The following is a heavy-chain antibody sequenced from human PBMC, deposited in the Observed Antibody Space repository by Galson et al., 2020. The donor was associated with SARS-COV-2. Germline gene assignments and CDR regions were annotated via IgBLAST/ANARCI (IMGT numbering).Heavy chain of an antibody. D-gene: IGHD6-19*01. V-gene: IGHV3-30*18. CDR2: ISYDGGNK. CDR1: RFTFRTYG. J-gene: IGHJ4*02. Sequence: GESLKISWAASRFTFRTYGMHWVRQAPGKGLEWVAVISYDGGNKYYADSVKGRFTISRDNSKNTPYLQMNSLRAEGTAVYYCAKDRGIAVAGTLYYFDYWGQGTLVTVSS. CDR3: AKDRGIAVAGTLYYFDY.